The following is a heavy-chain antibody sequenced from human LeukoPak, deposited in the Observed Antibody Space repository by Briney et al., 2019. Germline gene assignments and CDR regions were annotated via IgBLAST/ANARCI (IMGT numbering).Heavy chain of an antibody. D-gene: IGHD6-19*01. CDR3: ARAGYSSGWYPSYYYYGMDV. V-gene: IGHV3-33*01. CDR2: IRYDGSNK. Sequence: GSLRLSCAASGFTFSSYGMHWVRQAPGKGLEWVAVIRYDGSNKYYADSVKGRFTISRDNSKNTLYLQMNSLRAEDTAVYYCARAGYSSGWYPSYYYYGMDVWGQGTTVTVSS. J-gene: IGHJ6*02. CDR1: GFTFSSYG.